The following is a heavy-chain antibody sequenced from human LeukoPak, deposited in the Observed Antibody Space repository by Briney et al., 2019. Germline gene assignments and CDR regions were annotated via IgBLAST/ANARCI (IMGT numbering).Heavy chain of an antibody. V-gene: IGHV3-NL1*01. CDR1: GFTFSSYG. Sequence: GGSPRLSCAASGFTFSSYGMHWVRQAPGKGLEWVSSINGGGDSTHYADSVKGRFTISRDNSKSMLYLQMNSLRAEDTAVYYCAREGGPNCSGGSCYSSYYYYGMDVWGQGTTVTVSS. CDR2: INGGGDST. D-gene: IGHD2-15*01. J-gene: IGHJ6*02. CDR3: AREGGPNCSGGSCYSSYYYYGMDV.